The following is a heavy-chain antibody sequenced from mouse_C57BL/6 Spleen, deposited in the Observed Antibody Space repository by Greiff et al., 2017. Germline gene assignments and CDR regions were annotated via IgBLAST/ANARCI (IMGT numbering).Heavy chain of an antibody. CDR2: IYPGDGDT. CDR1: GYAFSSYW. Sequence: VQLQESGAELVKPGASVKISCKASGYAFSSYWMNWVKQRPGKGLEWIGQIYPGDGDTNYNGKFKGKATLTADKSSSTAYMQLSSLTSEDSAVYFCARSYDYDLTYYFDYWGQGTTLTVSS. V-gene: IGHV1-80*01. CDR3: ARSYDYDLTYYFDY. D-gene: IGHD2-4*01. J-gene: IGHJ2*01.